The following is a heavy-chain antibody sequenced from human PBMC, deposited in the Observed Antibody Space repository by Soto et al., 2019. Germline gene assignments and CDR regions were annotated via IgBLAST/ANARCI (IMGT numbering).Heavy chain of an antibody. D-gene: IGHD1-20*01. CDR3: ARAATFNWNVVTGPFDP. J-gene: IGHJ5*02. V-gene: IGHV1-18*04. Sequence: QVQLVQSGAEVKKPGTSVKVSCKASGYTFTSYGISWVRQAPGQGLEWMGWISAYNGNTNYAQKLQGRVTMTTDTSTSTAYMELRSLRSDDTAVYYCARAATFNWNVVTGPFDPWGQGTLVTVSS. CDR2: ISAYNGNT. CDR1: GYTFTSYG.